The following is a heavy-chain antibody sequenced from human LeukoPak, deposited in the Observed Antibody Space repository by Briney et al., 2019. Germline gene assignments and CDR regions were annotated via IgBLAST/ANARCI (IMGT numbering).Heavy chain of an antibody. D-gene: IGHD6-13*01. J-gene: IGHJ4*02. V-gene: IGHV4-34*01. CDR3: ARETSAAGSFIGINDY. CDR1: GESFNGYY. CDR2: INDSEST. Sequence: SETLSLTCAVYGESFNGYYWSWIRQPPGKGLEWIGEINDSESTNYNPSLKSRVTISVDTSKKQFSLKLSSVTAADTAMYYCARETSAAGSFIGINDYWGQGTLVTVSS.